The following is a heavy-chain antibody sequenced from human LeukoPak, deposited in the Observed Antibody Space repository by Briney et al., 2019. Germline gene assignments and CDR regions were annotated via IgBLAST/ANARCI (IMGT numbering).Heavy chain of an antibody. Sequence: SETLSLTCTVSGGSISSGGYYWSWIRQHPGKGLEWIGYIYYTAGSYYNPSLKSRVTMSIDASTNQFSLKLNSVTAADTAVYHCGRGLRYSESYVVEYWGLGTLVTVSS. CDR2: IYYTAGS. J-gene: IGHJ4*02. D-gene: IGHD1-26*01. CDR1: GGSISSGGYY. V-gene: IGHV4-30-4*08. CDR3: GRGLRYSESYVVEY.